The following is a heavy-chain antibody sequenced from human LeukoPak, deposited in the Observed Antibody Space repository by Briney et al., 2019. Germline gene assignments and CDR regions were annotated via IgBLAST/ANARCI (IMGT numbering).Heavy chain of an antibody. V-gene: IGHV1-18*01. J-gene: IGHJ6*03. Sequence: ASVKVSCKASGYTFTSYGISWVRQAPGQGLEWMGWLSAYNGKTNYAQKLQGRVTMTTDTSTSTAYMELRSLRSDDTAVYYCAWTYYDFWSDYYYYYMDVWGKGTTVTVSS. CDR3: AWTYYDFWSDYYYYYMDV. CDR1: GYTFTSYG. D-gene: IGHD3-3*01. CDR2: LSAYNGKT.